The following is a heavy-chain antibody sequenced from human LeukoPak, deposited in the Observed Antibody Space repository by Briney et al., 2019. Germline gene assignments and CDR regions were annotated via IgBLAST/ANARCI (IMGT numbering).Heavy chain of an antibody. CDR2: IYSGGGGTT. CDR1: GFTVSTNY. V-gene: IGHV3-53*01. D-gene: IGHD6-19*01. J-gene: IGHJ4*02. CDR3: AKEKRSIAVAGPDY. Sequence: PGGSLRLSCAASGFTVSTNYMTWVRPAPGKGLEWVSVIYSGGGGTTHYADSVKGRFTISRDNSKNTLYLQMNSLRAEDTAVYYCAKEKRSIAVAGPDYWGQGTLVTVSS.